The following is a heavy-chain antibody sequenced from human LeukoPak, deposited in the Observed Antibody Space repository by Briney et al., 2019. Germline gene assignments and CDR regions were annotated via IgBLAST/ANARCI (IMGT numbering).Heavy chain of an antibody. CDR2: INHSGST. V-gene: IGHV4-34*01. CDR3: ARGYSNYVSYYYYGMDV. CDR1: GGCFSGYY. D-gene: IGHD4-11*01. J-gene: IGHJ6*02. Sequence: SETLSLTCAVYGGCFSGYYWSWIRQPPGKGLEWIGEINHSGSTNYNPSLKSRVTISVDTSKNQFSLKLSSVTAADTAVYYCARGYSNYVSYYYYGMDVWGQGTTVTVSS.